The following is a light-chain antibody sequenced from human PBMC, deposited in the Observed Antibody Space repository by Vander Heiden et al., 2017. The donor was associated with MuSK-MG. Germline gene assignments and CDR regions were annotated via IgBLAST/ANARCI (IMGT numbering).Light chain of an antibody. CDR2: DVS. Sequence: QSALTQPASVSGSPGQSLTISCTGTSSDVGGYNYVSWYQQHPGKAPKLMIYDVSNRPSGVSNRCSGSKSGNTASLTISGLQAEDEADYYCSSYTSSSTLDVVFGGGTKLTVL. J-gene: IGLJ2*01. CDR1: SSDVGGYNY. CDR3: SSYTSSSTLDVV. V-gene: IGLV2-14*01.